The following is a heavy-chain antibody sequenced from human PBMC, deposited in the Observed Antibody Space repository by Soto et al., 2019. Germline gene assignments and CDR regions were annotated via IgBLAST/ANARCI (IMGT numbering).Heavy chain of an antibody. Sequence: SLTCTFSSGFLGVSTYFLGSIGQSAGTGLEWLGTIYSSGTTYYSPSLKSRITMSLDTSKNQFSLNLGSVTAADTAVYYCTRRRFGGRGVTTTDVWGQGTTVTVS. CDR1: SGFLGVSTYF. D-gene: IGHD1-26*01. CDR2: IYSSGTT. J-gene: IGHJ6*02. CDR3: TRRRFGGRGVTTTDV. V-gene: IGHV4-39*01.